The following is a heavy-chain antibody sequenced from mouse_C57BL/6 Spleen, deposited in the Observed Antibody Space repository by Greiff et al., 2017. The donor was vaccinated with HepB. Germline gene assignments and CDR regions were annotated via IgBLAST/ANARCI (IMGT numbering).Heavy chain of an antibody. CDR3: ARSRSYDSPFAY. D-gene: IGHD2-4*01. CDR1: GYTFTDYN. J-gene: IGHJ3*01. CDR2: INPNNGGT. Sequence: VQLKESGPELVKPGASVKIPCKASGYTFTDYNMDWVKQSHGKSLEWIGDINPNNGGTIYNQKFKGKATLTVDKSSSTAYMELRSLTSEDTAVYYCARSRSYDSPFAYWGQGTLVTVSA. V-gene: IGHV1-18*01.